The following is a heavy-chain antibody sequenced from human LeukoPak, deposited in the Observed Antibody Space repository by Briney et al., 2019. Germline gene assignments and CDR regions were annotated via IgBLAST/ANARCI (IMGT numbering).Heavy chain of an antibody. Sequence: PGGSLRLSCAASGFTFSNAWMSWVRQAPGKGLEWMGGFDPEDGETIYAQKFQGRVTMTEDTSTDTAYMELSSLRSEDTAVYYCATDRWFDPWGQGTLVTVSS. V-gene: IGHV1-24*01. CDR2: FDPEDGET. CDR3: ATDRWFDP. J-gene: IGHJ5*02. CDR1: GFTFSNAW.